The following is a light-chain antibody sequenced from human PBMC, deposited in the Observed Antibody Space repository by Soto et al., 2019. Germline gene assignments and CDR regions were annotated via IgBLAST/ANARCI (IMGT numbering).Light chain of an antibody. CDR3: QQRSNWLIT. CDR2: DAS. V-gene: IGKV3-11*01. J-gene: IGKJ5*01. CDR1: QSVSSY. Sequence: ESVLTQSPAPLSLSPGEKTTLSCRASQSVSSYLAWYQQKPGQAPRLLIYDASNRATGIPARLSGSGSGTDFTLTISSLEPEDFAVYYCQQRSNWLITFGQGTLLEIK.